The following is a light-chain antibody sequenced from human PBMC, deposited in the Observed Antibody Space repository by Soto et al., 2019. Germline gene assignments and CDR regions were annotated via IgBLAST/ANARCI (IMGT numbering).Light chain of an antibody. Sequence: EIVLTQSPGTLSLSPGDRATLSCRASQTITSTYLAWYQQKPGQAPRLLLFGASNRVSGIPHRFSGSGSGTDFTLTINRLEPEDSAVYYCQQYGTSPPVAFGQGTKLKIK. J-gene: IGKJ2*01. CDR1: QTITSTY. CDR2: GAS. V-gene: IGKV3-20*01. CDR3: QQYGTSPPVA.